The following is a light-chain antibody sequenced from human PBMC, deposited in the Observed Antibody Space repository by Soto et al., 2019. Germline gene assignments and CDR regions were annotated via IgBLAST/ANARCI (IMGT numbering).Light chain of an antibody. V-gene: IGLV2-14*01. J-gene: IGLJ1*01. CDR3: SSCTSSSIDNYV. Sequence: QSVLTQPASVSGSPGQSITISCTGTSSDDGGYNYVSWYQQHPGKAPKIMIYEVSNRPSGVSNRFSGSKSGNTASLTISGLQAEDEADYYCSSCTSSSIDNYVFGTGTKVTVL. CDR2: EVS. CDR1: SSDDGGYNY.